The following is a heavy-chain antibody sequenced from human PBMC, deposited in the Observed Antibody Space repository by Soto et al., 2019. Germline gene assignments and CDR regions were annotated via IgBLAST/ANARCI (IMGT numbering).Heavy chain of an antibody. Sequence: QVTLKESGPVLVKPTETLTLTCTVSGFSLSNARMGVSWIRQPPGKALEWLAHIFSNDEKSYSTSLKSRLTISKDTSKSQVVLTMNNMDPVDTATYYCARYIAAAGTDYYYYGMDVWGQGTTVTVSS. CDR2: IFSNDEK. V-gene: IGHV2-26*01. J-gene: IGHJ6*02. D-gene: IGHD6-13*01. CDR3: ARYIAAAGTDYYYYGMDV. CDR1: GFSLSNARMG.